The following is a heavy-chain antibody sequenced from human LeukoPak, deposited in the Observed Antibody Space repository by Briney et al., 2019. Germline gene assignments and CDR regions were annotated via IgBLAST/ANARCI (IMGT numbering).Heavy chain of an antibody. V-gene: IGHV3-30*04. CDR1: GFTFSSYA. CDR3: ARDPTAVSNQPQYYFDF. J-gene: IGHJ4*02. D-gene: IGHD4-17*01. CDR2: VSYPGGDNK. Sequence: GRSLRLSCAASGFTFSSYAMHWVRQAPGKGLEWVAVVSYPGGDNKYYADSVNGRFTISRDNSKNTLFLQMNSLRPEDTAVYYCARDPTAVSNQPQYYFDFWGQGTLVTVSS.